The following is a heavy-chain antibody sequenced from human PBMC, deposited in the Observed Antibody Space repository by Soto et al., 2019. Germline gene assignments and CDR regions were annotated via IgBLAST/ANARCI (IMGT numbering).Heavy chain of an antibody. V-gene: IGHV3-7*03. Sequence: GGSLRLSCAASGFTFSSYWMSWVRQAPGKGLEWVANIKQDGSEKYYVDSVKGRFTISRDNAKNSLYPQMNSLRAEDTAVYYCARAGSSSSTLWYYYYGMDVWGQGTTVTVSS. J-gene: IGHJ6*02. CDR2: IKQDGSEK. CDR1: GFTFSSYW. CDR3: ARAGSSSSTLWYYYYGMDV. D-gene: IGHD6-6*01.